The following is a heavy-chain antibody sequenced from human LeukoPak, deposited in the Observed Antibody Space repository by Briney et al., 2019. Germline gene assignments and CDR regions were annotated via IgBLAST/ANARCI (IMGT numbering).Heavy chain of an antibody. Sequence: SQTLSLACTVSGGSISSGGYYWTWIRQHPGKGLEWIGYIYYSGSTYYNPSLKSRVTISVDTSKNQFSLRLSSVTAADTAVYYCALGYCGGGSCYAREYFQHWGQGTLVTVSS. CDR1: GGSISSGGYY. CDR3: ALGYCGGGSCYAREYFQH. J-gene: IGHJ1*01. D-gene: IGHD2-15*01. CDR2: IYYSGST. V-gene: IGHV4-31*03.